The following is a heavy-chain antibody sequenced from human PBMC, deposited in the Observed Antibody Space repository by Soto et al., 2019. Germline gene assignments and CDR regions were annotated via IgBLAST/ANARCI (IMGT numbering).Heavy chain of an antibody. V-gene: IGHV1-58*01. CDR3: AADSALNYYDSSGYSDDAFDI. CDR1: GFTFTSSA. J-gene: IGHJ3*02. Sequence: GASVKVSCKASGFTFTSSAVQWVRQARGQRLEWIGWIVVGSGNTNYAQKFQERVTITRDMSTSTAYMELSSLRSEDTAVYYCAADSALNYYDSSGYSDDAFDIWGQGTLVTVSS. D-gene: IGHD3-22*01. CDR2: IVVGSGNT.